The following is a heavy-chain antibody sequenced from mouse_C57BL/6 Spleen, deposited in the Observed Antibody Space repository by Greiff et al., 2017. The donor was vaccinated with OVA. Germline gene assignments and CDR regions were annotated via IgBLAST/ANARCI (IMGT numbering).Heavy chain of an antibody. CDR1: GYTFTDYN. J-gene: IGHJ3*01. CDR2: INPNNGGT. V-gene: IGHV1-18*01. D-gene: IGHD2-4*01. CDR3: ARHGYDYDGAGFAY. Sequence: EVQLQESGPELVKPGASVKIPCKASGYTFTDYNLAWVKQSHGKSLEWIGDINPNNGGTIYNQKFKGKATLTVDKSSSTAYMELRSLTSEDTAVYYCARHGYDYDGAGFAYWGQGTLVTVSA.